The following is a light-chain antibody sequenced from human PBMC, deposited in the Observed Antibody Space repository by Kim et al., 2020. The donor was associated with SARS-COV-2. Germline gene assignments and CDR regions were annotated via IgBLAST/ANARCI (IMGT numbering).Light chain of an antibody. CDR3: QRYGSSPRT. CDR1: QSVSSNY. Sequence: EIVLTQSPDTLSLSPGERATLSCRASQSVSSNYLAWYQQKPGQAPRLLIYAASSRAPGIPDRFSGSGSVTDFSLTISRLEPEDFAVYYCQRYGSSPRTFGQRTTIDIK. V-gene: IGKV3-20*01. J-gene: IGKJ1*01. CDR2: AAS.